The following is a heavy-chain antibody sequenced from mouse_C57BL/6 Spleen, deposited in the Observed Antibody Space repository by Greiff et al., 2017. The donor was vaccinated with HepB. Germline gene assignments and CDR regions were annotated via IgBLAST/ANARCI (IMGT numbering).Heavy chain of an antibody. CDR2: INYDGSST. D-gene: IGHD2-5*01. CDR3: AREGGYSNYERVPFDY. J-gene: IGHJ2*01. CDR1: GFTFSDYY. Sequence: EVKLMESEGGLVQPGSSMKLSCTASGFTFSDYYMAWVRQVPEKGLEWVANINYDGSSTYYLDSLKSRFIISRDNAKNILYLQMSSLKSEDTATYYCAREGGYSNYERVPFDYWGQGTTLTVSS. V-gene: IGHV5-16*01.